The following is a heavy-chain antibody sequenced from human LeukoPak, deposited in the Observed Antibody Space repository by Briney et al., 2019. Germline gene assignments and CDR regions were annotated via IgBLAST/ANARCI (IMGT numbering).Heavy chain of an antibody. Sequence: SEILSLTCTVSGGSISSYYWSWIRQPPGKGLEWIGYIYYSGSSFYNPSLTSRATISVDTSKNQFSLKLTSVTAADTAVYYCARPQSSASRRAPFHIWGQGTKVTVSP. V-gene: IGHV4-59*01. D-gene: IGHD6-19*01. CDR1: GGSISSYY. J-gene: IGHJ3*02. CDR3: ARPQSSASRRAPFHI. CDR2: IYYSGSS.